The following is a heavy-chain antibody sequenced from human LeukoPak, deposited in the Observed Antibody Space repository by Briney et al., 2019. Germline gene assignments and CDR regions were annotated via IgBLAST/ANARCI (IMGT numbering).Heavy chain of an antibody. CDR2: IFYSGST. V-gene: IGHV4-59*12. D-gene: IGHD4-17*01. Sequence: SETLSLTCTVSGGSISSYYWSWIRQPPRKGLEWIGYIFYSGSTNYNPSLKSRVTISVDTSKNQFSLKLSSVTAADTAVYYCARGTMTTVTYYFDYWGQGTLVTVSS. J-gene: IGHJ4*02. CDR3: ARGTMTTVTYYFDY. CDR1: GGSISSYY.